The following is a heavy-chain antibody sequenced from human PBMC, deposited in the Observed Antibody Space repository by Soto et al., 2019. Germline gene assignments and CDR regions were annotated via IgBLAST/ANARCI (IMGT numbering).Heavy chain of an antibody. Sequence: PGGSLRLSCAASGFTFSSYAMHWVRQAPGKGLEWVAVISYDGSNKYYADSVKGRFTISRDNSKNTLYLQMNSLRAEDTAVYYCARDGGHTAIGAFDIWGQGTMVTVSS. V-gene: IGHV3-30-3*01. CDR2: ISYDGSNK. J-gene: IGHJ3*02. CDR1: GFTFSSYA. CDR3: ARDGGHTAIGAFDI. D-gene: IGHD5-18*01.